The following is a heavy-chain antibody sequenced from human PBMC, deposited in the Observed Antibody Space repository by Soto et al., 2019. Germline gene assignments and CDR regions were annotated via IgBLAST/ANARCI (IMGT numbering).Heavy chain of an antibody. V-gene: IGHV4-30-4*01. CDR1: GDSISSNNNY. Sequence: QVQLQESGPGLVKPSQTLSLTCTVSGDSISSNNNYWSWIRQPPGEGLEWIGFISYSGTTSYSPSLQSRVAISLDTSKNQFSLSLSSVTAADTAVYYCAGGRGYSYGLDPWGQGTLVTVSS. D-gene: IGHD5-18*01. CDR2: ISYSGTT. J-gene: IGHJ5*02. CDR3: AGGRGYSYGLDP.